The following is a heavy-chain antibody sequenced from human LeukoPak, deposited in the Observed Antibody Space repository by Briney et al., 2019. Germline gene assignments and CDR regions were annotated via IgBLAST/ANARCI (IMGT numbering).Heavy chain of an antibody. J-gene: IGHJ4*02. Sequence: PGGCLRLSCAASGFTFSSYGMHWVRQAPGKGLEWVSGISWNSGSIGYADSVKGRFTISRDNAKNSLYLQMNSLRAEDMALYYCAKGGGYTYGYSIAYWGQGTLVTVSS. CDR2: ISWNSGSI. V-gene: IGHV3-9*03. CDR1: GFTFSSYG. D-gene: IGHD5-18*01. CDR3: AKGGGYTYGYSIAY.